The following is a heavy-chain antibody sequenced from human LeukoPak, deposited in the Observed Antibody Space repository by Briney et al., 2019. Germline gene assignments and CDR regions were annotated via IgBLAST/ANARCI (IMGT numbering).Heavy chain of an antibody. CDR2: IIPTFGTA. V-gene: IGHV1-69*13. J-gene: IGHJ4*02. Sequence: ASVKVSCKASGGTFSSYAISWVRQAPGQGLEWMGGIIPTFGTANYAQKFQGRVTITADESTSTAYMELSSLRSEDTAVYYCARSSWPPYYFDYWGQGTLVTVSS. CDR1: GGTFSSYA. D-gene: IGHD6-13*01. CDR3: ARSSWPPYYFDY.